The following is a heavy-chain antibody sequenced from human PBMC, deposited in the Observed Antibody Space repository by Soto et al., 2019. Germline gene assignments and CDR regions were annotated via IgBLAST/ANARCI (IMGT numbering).Heavy chain of an antibody. Sequence: GGSLRLSCAASGFTFSNAWMSWVRQAPGKGLEWVGRIKSKTGGGTTDYAAPVKGRFTISRDDSKNTLYLQMNSLKTEDTAVYYCTTEAAAGDYGMDVWGQGTTVTVSS. J-gene: IGHJ6*02. V-gene: IGHV3-15*01. D-gene: IGHD6-13*01. CDR1: GFTFSNAW. CDR3: TTEAAAGDYGMDV. CDR2: IKSKTGGGTT.